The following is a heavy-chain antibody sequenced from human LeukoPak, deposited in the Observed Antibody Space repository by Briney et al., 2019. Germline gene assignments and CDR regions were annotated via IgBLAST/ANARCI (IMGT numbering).Heavy chain of an antibody. V-gene: IGHV4-59*12. CDR2: IYYSGST. Sequence: KSSETLSLTCTVSGGSISSYYWSWIRQPPGKGLEWIGYIYYSGSTYYNPSLKSRVTISVDTSKNQFSLKLSSVTAADTAVYYCARDIEKVSWFDPWGQGTLVTVSS. CDR1: GGSISSYY. D-gene: IGHD5-24*01. J-gene: IGHJ5*02. CDR3: ARDIEKVSWFDP.